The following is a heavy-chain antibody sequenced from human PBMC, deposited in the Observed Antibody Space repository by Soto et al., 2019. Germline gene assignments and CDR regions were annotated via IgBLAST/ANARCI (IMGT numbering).Heavy chain of an antibody. V-gene: IGHV4-31*03. CDR1: GGSISSGGYY. Sequence: QVQLQESGPGLVKPSQTLSLTCTVSGGSISSGGYYWSWIRQHPGKGLEWIGYIYYSGSTYYNPSLKSRVTISVDTSKNQFPLKLSSVTAADTAVYYCVTSRRSGYPLYWGQGTLVTVSS. CDR3: VTSRRSGYPLY. D-gene: IGHD3-22*01. J-gene: IGHJ4*02. CDR2: IYYSGST.